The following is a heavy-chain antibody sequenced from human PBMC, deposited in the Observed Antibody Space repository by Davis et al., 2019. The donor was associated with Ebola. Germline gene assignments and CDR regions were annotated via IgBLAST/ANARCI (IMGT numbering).Heavy chain of an antibody. CDR1: GGTFSSYA. CDR3: GRDKLKGYCTGGVCYSHWFDP. Sequence: AASVKVSCRASGGTFSSYAISWVRQAPGQGLEWMGGIIPIFGTANYAQKFQGRVTITADESTSTAYMELSSLRSEDTAVYYCGRDKLKGYCTGGVCYSHWFDPWGRGTLVTVS. J-gene: IGHJ5*02. CDR2: IIPIFGTA. D-gene: IGHD2-8*02. V-gene: IGHV1-69*13.